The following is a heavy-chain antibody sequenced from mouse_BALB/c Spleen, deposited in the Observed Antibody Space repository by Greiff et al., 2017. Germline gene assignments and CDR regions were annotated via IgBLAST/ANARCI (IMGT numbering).Heavy chain of an antibody. CDR3: ARGGGYGNYPYWYFDV. CDR1: GYTFSSYW. D-gene: IGHD2-1*01. V-gene: IGHV1-9*01. Sequence: QVQLQQSGAELMKPGASVKISCKATGYTFSSYWIEWVKQRPGHGLEWIGEILPGSGSTNYNEKFKGKATFTADTSSNTAYMQLSSLTSEDSAVYYCARGGGYGNYPYWYFDVWGAGTTVTVSS. J-gene: IGHJ1*01. CDR2: ILPGSGST.